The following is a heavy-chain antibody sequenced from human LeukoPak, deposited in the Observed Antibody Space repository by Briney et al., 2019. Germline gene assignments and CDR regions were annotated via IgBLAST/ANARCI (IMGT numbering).Heavy chain of an antibody. Sequence: SETLSLTCTVAGGSISSYYWSWIRQPPGKGLEWIGYIYYSGSTNYNPSLKSRVTISVDTSKNQFSLKLSSVTAADTAVYYCASMIAAPLDAFDIWGQGTMVTVSS. CDR2: IYYSGST. CDR3: ASMIAAPLDAFDI. CDR1: GGSISSYY. V-gene: IGHV4-59*08. D-gene: IGHD3-22*01. J-gene: IGHJ3*02.